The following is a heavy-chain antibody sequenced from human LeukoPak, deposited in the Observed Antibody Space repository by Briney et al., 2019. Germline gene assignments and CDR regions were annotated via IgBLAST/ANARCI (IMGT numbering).Heavy chain of an antibody. Sequence: GGSLRLSCAASGFTFSSFWMHWVRQAPGKGLVWVSRLNTGGSSTTYADFVKGRFTISRDNAKNALYLQMNSLRVEDTAMYYCPRVRGYDTSDFDYWGQGTLVTVSS. D-gene: IGHD3-22*01. CDR2: LNTGGSST. CDR1: GFTFSSFW. J-gene: IGHJ4*02. CDR3: PRVRGYDTSDFDY. V-gene: IGHV3-74*01.